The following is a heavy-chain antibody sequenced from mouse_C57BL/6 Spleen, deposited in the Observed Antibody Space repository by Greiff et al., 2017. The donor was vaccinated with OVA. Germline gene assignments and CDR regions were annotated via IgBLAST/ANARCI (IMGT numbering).Heavy chain of an antibody. J-gene: IGHJ4*01. V-gene: IGHV1-53*01. Sequence: VQLQQPGTELVKPGASVKLSCKASGYTFTSYWMHWVKQRPGQGLEWIGNINPSNGGTNYNEKFKSKATLTVDKSSSTAYMQLSSLTSEDSAVYYCARMGTNDYDDGYYAMDYWGQGTSVTVSS. D-gene: IGHD2-4*01. CDR2: INPSNGGT. CDR1: GYTFTSYW. CDR3: ARMGTNDYDDGYYAMDY.